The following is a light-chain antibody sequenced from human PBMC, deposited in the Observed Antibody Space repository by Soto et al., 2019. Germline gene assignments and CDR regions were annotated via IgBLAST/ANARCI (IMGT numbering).Light chain of an antibody. V-gene: IGKV3-20*01. J-gene: IGKJ5*01. CDR3: QQYTGPPTT. CDR2: GAS. CDR1: QSVSSN. Sequence: EIGLKQSPATLSVYPGERATLSCRASQSVSSNLAWYQQRPGQAPRLLIYGASTRAAGIPDRFSGSGSGTDFTLTITRLEPEDSAVYFCQQYTGPPTTFGQGTRLAIK.